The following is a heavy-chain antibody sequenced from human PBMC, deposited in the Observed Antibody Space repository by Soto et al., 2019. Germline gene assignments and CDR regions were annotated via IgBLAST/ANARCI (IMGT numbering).Heavy chain of an antibody. D-gene: IGHD5-18*01. V-gene: IGHV3-11*06. CDR1: GFMFSDYY. J-gene: IGHJ5*02. CDR2: VSSGSSYR. Sequence: PGGSLRLSCAASGFMFSDYYMSWIRQAPGKGLEWVSYVSSGSSYRNYADSVRGRFTISRDNSKNTLYLQMNSLRAEDTAVYYCARAMDAAMASKDNWFDPWGQGTLVTVSS. CDR3: ARAMDAAMASKDNWFDP.